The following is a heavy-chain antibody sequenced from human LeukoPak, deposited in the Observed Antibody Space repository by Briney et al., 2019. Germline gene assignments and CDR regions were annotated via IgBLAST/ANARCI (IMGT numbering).Heavy chain of an antibody. V-gene: IGHV1-46*01. CDR3: AREDVVLVDAVRYYYYGMDA. CDR2: INPSGGST. D-gene: IGHD2-8*01. J-gene: IGHJ6*02. CDR1: GYNFISYY. Sequence: ASVKVSCKASGYNFISYYMHWVRQAPGQGLEWMGIINPSGGSTSCAQKFQDRVSMTRDTSTSTVYMELSSLKSEDTAVYYCAREDVVLVDAVRYYYYGMDAWGQGTTVTVSS.